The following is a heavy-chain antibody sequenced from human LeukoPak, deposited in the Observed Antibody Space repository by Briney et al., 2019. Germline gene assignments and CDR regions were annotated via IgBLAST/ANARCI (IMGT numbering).Heavy chain of an antibody. Sequence: SVKVSCKASGGTFSSYAISWVRQAPGQGLEWMGGIIPIFGTANYAQKFQGRVTITADESTSTAYMELSSLRSEDTAVYYCAREGKWFGELFLIYYYGMDVWGQGTTVTVSS. D-gene: IGHD3-10*01. CDR2: IIPIFGTA. CDR3: AREGKWFGELFLIYYYGMDV. V-gene: IGHV1-69*01. CDR1: GGTFSSYA. J-gene: IGHJ6*02.